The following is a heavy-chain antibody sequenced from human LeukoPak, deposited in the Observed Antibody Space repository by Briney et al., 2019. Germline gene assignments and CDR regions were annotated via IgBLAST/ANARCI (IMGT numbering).Heavy chain of an antibody. CDR1: GFTFRSYS. D-gene: IGHD2-2*01. Sequence: GGSLRLSCAASGFTFRSYSMKWVRQAPGKGLEWVSSISSSSSYIYYEDSVKGRFTISRDNAKNSLYLQMNSLRAEDTAVYYCARDPERASVVVPAAIDYWGQGTLVTVSS. J-gene: IGHJ4*02. CDR2: ISSSSSYI. V-gene: IGHV3-21*01. CDR3: ARDPERASVVVPAAIDY.